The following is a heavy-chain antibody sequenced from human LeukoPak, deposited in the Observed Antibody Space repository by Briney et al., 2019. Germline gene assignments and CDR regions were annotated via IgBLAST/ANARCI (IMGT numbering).Heavy chain of an antibody. J-gene: IGHJ5*02. CDR3: ARDRLNWFDP. CDR2: IYYSGST. V-gene: IGHV4-59*01. D-gene: IGHD5-12*01. CDR1: GGSISSYY. Sequence: SETLSLTCTVSGGSISSYYWSWIRQPPGKGLEWIGYIYYSGSTNYNPSLKSRVTISVDTSKNQFSLKLSSVTAADTAVYYCARDRLNWFDPWGQGTLVTVSS.